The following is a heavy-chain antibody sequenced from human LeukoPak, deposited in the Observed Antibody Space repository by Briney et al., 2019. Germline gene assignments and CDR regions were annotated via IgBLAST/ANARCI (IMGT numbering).Heavy chain of an antibody. CDR3: AKGTYYYDGSGSSEFDY. V-gene: IGHV3-23*01. Sequence: GGSLRLSCAASRFTFSSYAMSWVRQAPGKGLEWVSAISGSGGSTYYADCVKGRFIISRDNSKNTLYLQMNSLRAEDTAVYYCAKGTYYYDGSGSSEFDYWGQGTLVTVSS. CDR2: ISGSGGST. D-gene: IGHD3-22*01. J-gene: IGHJ4*02. CDR1: RFTFSSYA.